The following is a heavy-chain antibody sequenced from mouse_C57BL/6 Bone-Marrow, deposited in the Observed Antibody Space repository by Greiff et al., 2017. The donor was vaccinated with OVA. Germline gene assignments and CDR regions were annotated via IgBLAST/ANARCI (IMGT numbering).Heavy chain of an antibody. CDR1: GFTFSSYA. D-gene: IGHD2-5*01. V-gene: IGHV5-4*01. Sequence: EVQLVESGGGLVKPGGSLKLSCAASGFTFSSYAMSWVRQTPEKRLEWVATISDGGSYTYYPDNVKGRFTISRDNAKNNLYLQMSHLKSEDTAMYYCARGGSNWLDYWGQGTTLTVSS. J-gene: IGHJ2*01. CDR3: ARGGSNWLDY. CDR2: ISDGGSYT.